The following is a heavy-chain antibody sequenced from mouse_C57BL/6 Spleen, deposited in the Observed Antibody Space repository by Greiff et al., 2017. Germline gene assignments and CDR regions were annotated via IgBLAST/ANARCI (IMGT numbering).Heavy chain of an antibody. V-gene: IGHV1-15*01. Sequence: QVQLQQSGAELVRPGASVTLSCKASGYTFTDYEMHWVKQTPVHGLEWIGAIDPETGGTAYNQKFKGKAILTADKSSSTAYMELRSLTSEDSAVYYCTRWLDSSTFFADWGQGTLVTVSA. J-gene: IGHJ3*01. CDR1: GYTFTDYE. CDR3: TRWLDSSTFFAD. D-gene: IGHD3-2*02. CDR2: IDPETGGT.